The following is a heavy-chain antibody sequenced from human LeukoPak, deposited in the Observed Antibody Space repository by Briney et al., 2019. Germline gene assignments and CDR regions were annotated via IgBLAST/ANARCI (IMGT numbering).Heavy chain of an antibody. CDR1: GYTFTNYY. CDR3: ATGPYCTNGVCYREYFQH. V-gene: IGHV1-2*02. CDR2: INPNNDGT. D-gene: IGHD2-8*01. J-gene: IGHJ1*01. Sequence: ASVKVSCKASGYTFTNYYMHWVRQAPGQGLEWMGWINPNNDGTNYAAQKFQGRVTMTRDTSISTAYMELSSLTSDDTAVYYCATGPYCTNGVCYREYFQHWGQGTLVTVSS.